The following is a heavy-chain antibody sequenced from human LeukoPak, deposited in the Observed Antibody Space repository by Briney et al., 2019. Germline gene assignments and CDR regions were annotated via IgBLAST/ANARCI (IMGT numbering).Heavy chain of an antibody. CDR2: ISAYNGNT. Sequence: GASVKVSCKASGYSFTSYGISWVRQAPGQGLEWMGWISAYNGNTNYAQKLQDRVTMTTDTSTSTGYMELRSLTSDDRAVYYCARSSGGYSYGYGEDWGQGTLVTVSS. J-gene: IGHJ4*02. D-gene: IGHD5-18*01. V-gene: IGHV1-18*01. CDR3: ARSSGGYSYGYGED. CDR1: GYSFTSYG.